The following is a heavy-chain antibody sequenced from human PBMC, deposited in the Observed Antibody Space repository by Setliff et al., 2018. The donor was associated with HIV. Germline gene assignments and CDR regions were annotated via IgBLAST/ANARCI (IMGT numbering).Heavy chain of an antibody. CDR3: ARRMWQQDSKFMYYFDY. Sequence: GESLKISCEASGYDFTTNWVGWVRQMPGKGLEWMGIIYPGDSDTRYSPSFQGQVTISADKSISTAYLQWSSLKASDTAMYYCARRMWQQDSKFMYYFDYWGQGTLVTVSS. CDR1: GYDFTTNW. D-gene: IGHD6-13*01. V-gene: IGHV5-51*01. CDR2: IYPGDSDT. J-gene: IGHJ4*02.